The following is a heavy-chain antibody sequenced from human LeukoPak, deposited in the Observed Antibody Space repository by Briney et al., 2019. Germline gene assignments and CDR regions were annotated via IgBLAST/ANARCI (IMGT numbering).Heavy chain of an antibody. D-gene: IGHD2-2*01. CDR2: INPNNGAT. J-gene: IGHJ4*02. Sequence: ASVKVSCKASGYTFPDYFMYWVRQAPGHGLEWMGWINPNNGATYYAQKFQGRVIMTRDTSISTAYMELTRLRSDDTAVYYCAPTNAWLYYFDYWGQGTLVTVSS. CDR3: APTNAWLYYFDY. V-gene: IGHV1-2*02. CDR1: GYTFPDYF.